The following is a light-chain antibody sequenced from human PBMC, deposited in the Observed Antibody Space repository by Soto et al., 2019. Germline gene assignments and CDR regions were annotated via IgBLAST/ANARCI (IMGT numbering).Light chain of an antibody. CDR1: QSITSS. Sequence: DIQLTQSPSTLSSSGGDRATLACRASQSITSSLTWYQQQPGQAPKLLIYAASSLQSGIPSRCSGSGSGTDFTLTISSLQPEDFATYYCQQSYSTLTFGQGTRLEI. J-gene: IGKJ5*01. CDR2: AAS. V-gene: IGKV1-39*01. CDR3: QQSYSTLT.